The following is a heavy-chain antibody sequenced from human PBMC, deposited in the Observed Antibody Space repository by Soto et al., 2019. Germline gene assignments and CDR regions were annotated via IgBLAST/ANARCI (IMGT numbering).Heavy chain of an antibody. CDR2: INPSGGST. V-gene: IGHV1-46*01. Sequence: ASVKVSCKASGYTFTSYYMHWVRQAPGQGLEWMGIINPSGGSTSYAQKFQGRVTMTRDTSTSTVYMELSSLRSEDTAVYYCAREGLTDYYDSSGPRDYWGQGTLVTVSS. D-gene: IGHD3-22*01. CDR3: AREGLTDYYDSSGPRDY. CDR1: GYTFTSYY. J-gene: IGHJ4*02.